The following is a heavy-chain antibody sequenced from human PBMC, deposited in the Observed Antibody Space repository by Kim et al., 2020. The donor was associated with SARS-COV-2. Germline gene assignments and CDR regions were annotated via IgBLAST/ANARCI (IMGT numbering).Heavy chain of an antibody. J-gene: IGHJ6*02. V-gene: IGHV3-23*05. Sequence: YADSVRGPFTISRDNSMNTLSLQMNSLRADDTAVYYCAKLMTTSSYSAMDVWGQGTTVTVSS. D-gene: IGHD2-2*01. CDR3: AKLMTTSSYSAMDV.